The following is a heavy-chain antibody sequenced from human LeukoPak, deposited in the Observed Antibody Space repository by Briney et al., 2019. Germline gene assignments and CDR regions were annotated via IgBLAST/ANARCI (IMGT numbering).Heavy chain of an antibody. V-gene: IGHV4-38-2*02. Sequence: SETLSLTCSVSGYSISSGYYWGWIRQPPGQGLEWIGNVYDSGSTYYNPSLRSRVTISVDTSKNQFSLKLSSGTAADTVVYYCPSRHYGSGTYRPYFDYWGQGSLVIVSS. CDR1: GYSISSGYY. CDR2: VYDSGST. CDR3: PSRHYGSGTYRPYFDY. J-gene: IGHJ4*02. D-gene: IGHD3-10*01.